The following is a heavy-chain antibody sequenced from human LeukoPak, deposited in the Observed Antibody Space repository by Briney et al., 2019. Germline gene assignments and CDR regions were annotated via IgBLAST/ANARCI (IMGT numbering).Heavy chain of an antibody. Sequence: GGSLRLSCAASGFTFSSYGKLWVRQAPGKGLEWVAVISYDGSNKYYADSVKGRFTISRDNSKNTLYLQMNSLRAEDTAVYYCAKDRTYYYDSSEHYFDYWGQGTLVTVSS. CDR1: GFTFSSYG. CDR2: ISYDGSNK. J-gene: IGHJ4*02. D-gene: IGHD3-22*01. CDR3: AKDRTYYYDSSEHYFDY. V-gene: IGHV3-30*18.